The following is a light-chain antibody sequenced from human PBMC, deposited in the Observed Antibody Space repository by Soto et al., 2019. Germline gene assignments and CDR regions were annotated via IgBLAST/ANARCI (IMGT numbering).Light chain of an antibody. CDR1: HGIGVY. CDR3: QKYNSAPLT. J-gene: IGKJ4*01. CDR2: AAS. V-gene: IGKV1-27*01. Sequence: DIQMTQSPSSLSASLGDRVTITCRASHGIGVYLDWFQQKPGKVPRLLIYAASALQSGVPSRFSGGGSGTDFTLTINSLQPEDVATYYCQKYNSAPLTFGGGTKEEIK.